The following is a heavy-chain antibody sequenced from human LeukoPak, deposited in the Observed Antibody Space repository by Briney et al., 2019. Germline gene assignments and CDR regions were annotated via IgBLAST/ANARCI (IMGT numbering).Heavy chain of an antibody. CDR3: ARLFLDASGIDY. CDR1: GYTFTGYD. CDR2: MNPNSGNT. J-gene: IGHJ4*02. D-gene: IGHD3-3*01. V-gene: IGHV1-8*01. Sequence: ASVKVSCKASGYTFTGYDINWVRQATGQGLEWMGWMNPNSGNTGYAQKFQGRVTMTRNTSISTAYMELSSLTSEDTAVYYCARLFLDASGIDYWGQGTLVTVSS.